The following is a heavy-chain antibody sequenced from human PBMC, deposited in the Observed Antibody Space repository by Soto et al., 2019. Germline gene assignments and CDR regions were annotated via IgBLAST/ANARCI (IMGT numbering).Heavy chain of an antibody. V-gene: IGHV5-51*01. J-gene: IGHJ6*02. CDR2: IYPGDSDT. CDR1: GYSFAGYW. Sequence: GESLKISCKGSGYSFAGYWIGWVRQMPGKGLDWMGVIYPGDSDTRYSPSFQGQVTISADKSISTAYLQWSSLKASDTAMYYCARISYYSYYYGMDVWGQGTTVTVSS. CDR3: ARISYYSYYYGMDV. D-gene: IGHD3-16*01.